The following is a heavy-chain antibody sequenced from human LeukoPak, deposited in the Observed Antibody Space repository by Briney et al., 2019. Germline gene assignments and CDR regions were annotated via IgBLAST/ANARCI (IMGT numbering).Heavy chain of an antibody. Sequence: PGGSLRLSCAASGFTFSSYEMNWVRQAPGKELEWVSYISGSGGTMYYADSVKGRFTISRDNAKNSLYLQMNSLRAEDTAVYYCASLGYCSSTSCYDYYYYGMDVWGQGTTVTVSS. CDR2: ISGSGGTM. CDR3: ASLGYCSSTSCYDYYYYGMDV. D-gene: IGHD2-2*01. V-gene: IGHV3-48*03. J-gene: IGHJ6*02. CDR1: GFTFSSYE.